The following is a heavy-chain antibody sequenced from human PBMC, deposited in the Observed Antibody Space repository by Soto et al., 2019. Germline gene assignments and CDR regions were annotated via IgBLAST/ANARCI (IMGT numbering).Heavy chain of an antibody. CDR2: IRSKANSYAT. V-gene: IGHV3-73*01. D-gene: IGHD3-9*01. J-gene: IGHJ3*02. CDR1: GFTFSGSA. CDR3: TRHGTDDILTGYYRLGDDAFDI. Sequence: GGSLRLSCAASGFTFSGSAMHWVRQASGKGLEWVGRIRSKANSYATAYAASVKGRFTISRDDSKNTAYLQMNSLKTEDAAVYYCTRHGTDDILTGYYRLGDDAFDIWGQGTMVTVSS.